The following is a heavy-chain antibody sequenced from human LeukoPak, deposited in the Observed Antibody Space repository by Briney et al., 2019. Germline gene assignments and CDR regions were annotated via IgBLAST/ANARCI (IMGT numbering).Heavy chain of an antibody. J-gene: IGHJ5*02. CDR2: INHSEST. CDR1: GGSFSGYY. CDR3: ARAGGTYYYGSGSYSNWFDP. Sequence: SETLSLTCAVYGGSFSGYYWSWIRQPPGKGPEWIGEINHSESTNYNPSLKSRVTISVDTSKNQFSLKLSSVTAADTAVYYCARAGGTYYYGSGSYSNWFDPWGQGTLVTVSS. V-gene: IGHV4-34*01. D-gene: IGHD3-10*01.